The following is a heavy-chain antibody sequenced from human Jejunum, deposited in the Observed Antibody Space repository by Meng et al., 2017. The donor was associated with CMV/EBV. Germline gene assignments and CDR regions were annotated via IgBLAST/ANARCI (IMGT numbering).Heavy chain of an antibody. D-gene: IGHD4-11*01. V-gene: IGHV3-23*01. CDR1: VFTLNTSS. CDR2: ISGSGPAT. CDR3: ARDMGYTVTAPFDY. J-gene: IGHJ4*02. Sequence: VFTLNTSSLSRLRQAPGKGLELVSGISGSGPATYYADSVKGRFTISRDNSNNTVYLQMNSLRGDDTAVYYCARDMGYTVTAPFDYWGQGAVVTVSS.